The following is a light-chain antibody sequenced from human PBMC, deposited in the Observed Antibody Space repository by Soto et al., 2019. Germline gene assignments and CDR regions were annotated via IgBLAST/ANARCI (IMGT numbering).Light chain of an antibody. CDR2: KAS. J-gene: IGKJ4*01. CDR3: QQYRTWPL. CDR1: QTISRW. V-gene: IGKV1-5*03. Sequence: DIQMTQSTSTLSRSVEDRVAITVRASQTISRWLAWYQQKPGKAPKLLIYKASTLKSGVPSRFSGSGSGTEFTLTISGLQSEDFAVYYCQQYRTWPLFGGGTKVDI.